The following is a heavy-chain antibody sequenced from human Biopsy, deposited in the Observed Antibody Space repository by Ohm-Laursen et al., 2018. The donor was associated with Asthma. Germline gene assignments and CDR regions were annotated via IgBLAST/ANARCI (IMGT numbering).Heavy chain of an antibody. CDR1: GDSFSNYA. Sequence: SVKVSCKASGDSFSNYAISWVRQAPGQGLEWMGGLVPVLGTPDHAQMFEDRVTITADESTSTAYMELSSLSSEDTAVYYCVRGYSGSDRIVYYYSGLEVWGQGTTVTVSS. J-gene: IGHJ6*02. D-gene: IGHD5-12*01. V-gene: IGHV1-69*01. CDR2: LVPVLGTP. CDR3: VRGYSGSDRIVYYYSGLEV.